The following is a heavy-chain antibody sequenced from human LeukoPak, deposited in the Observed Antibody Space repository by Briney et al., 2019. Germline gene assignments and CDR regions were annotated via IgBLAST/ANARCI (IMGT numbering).Heavy chain of an antibody. J-gene: IGHJ4*02. V-gene: IGHV3-21*01. Sequence: PGGSLRLSCAASGFTFSSYSMNWVRQAPGKGLEWGSFISSSSSYIYYADSVKGRFTISRDNAKNSLYLQMNSLRAEDTAVYYCARGLGDFWSGLIHYWGQGTLVTVSS. D-gene: IGHD3-3*01. CDR2: ISSSSSYI. CDR3: ARGLGDFWSGLIHY. CDR1: GFTFSSYS.